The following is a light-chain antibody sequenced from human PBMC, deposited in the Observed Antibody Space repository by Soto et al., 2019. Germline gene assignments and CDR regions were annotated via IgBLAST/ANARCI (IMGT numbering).Light chain of an antibody. V-gene: IGLV2-14*03. J-gene: IGLJ2*01. CDR1: SSDVGAYDY. CDR2: DVI. CDR3: SSYTTSSTLV. Sequence: QSALTQPASVSGSPGQSITISCTGTSSDVGAYDYVSWYQQHPGKTPKLMIYDVIHRPSGVSNRFSGSKSGNTASLTISGLQVEDEADYYCSSYTTSSTLVFGGGTKLTVL.